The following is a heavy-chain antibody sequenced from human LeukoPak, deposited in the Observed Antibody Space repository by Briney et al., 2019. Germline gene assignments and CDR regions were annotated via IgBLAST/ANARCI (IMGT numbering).Heavy chain of an antibody. V-gene: IGHV3-15*01. CDR3: ARDIVPAAIRHFDY. Sequence: GGSLRLSCAASGFTFSNAWMRWVRQAPGKGLEWVGRIKSKSDGGTIDYAAPVKGRFTISRDNSKNTLYLQMNSLRAEDTAVYYCARDIVPAAIRHFDYWGQGTLVTVSS. CDR2: IKSKSDGGTI. J-gene: IGHJ4*02. CDR1: GFTFSNAW. D-gene: IGHD2-2*02.